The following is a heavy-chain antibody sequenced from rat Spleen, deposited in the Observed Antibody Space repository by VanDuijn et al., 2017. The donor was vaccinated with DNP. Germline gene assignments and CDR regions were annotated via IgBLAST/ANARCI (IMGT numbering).Heavy chain of an antibody. J-gene: IGHJ2*01. CDR1: GFSLTTYN. Sequence: QVQLKESGPGLVQPSQTLSLTCTVAGFSLTTYNVHWVRQPPGKDLEWMGVIWNTGGTHYNSALKSRLSISKDTSKSQVFLKMNSLQTEDTATYYWASWTPGMSWGQGVMVTVSS. V-gene: IGHV2-41*01. CDR3: ASWTPGMS. D-gene: IGHD1-4*01. CDR2: IWNTGGT.